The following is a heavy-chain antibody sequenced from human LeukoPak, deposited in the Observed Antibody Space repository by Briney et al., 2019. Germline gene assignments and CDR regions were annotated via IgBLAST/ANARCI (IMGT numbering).Heavy chain of an antibody. CDR3: AELGITMIGGV. D-gene: IGHD3-10*02. V-gene: IGHV3-48*03. CDR1: GFTFSSYE. CDR2: ISSSGSTI. Sequence: GGSLRLFCAASGFTFSSYEMNWVRQAPGKGLEWVSYISSSGSTIYYADSVKGRFTISRDSAKNSLYLQMNSLRAEDTAVYYCAELGITMIGGVWGKGTTVAISS. J-gene: IGHJ6*04.